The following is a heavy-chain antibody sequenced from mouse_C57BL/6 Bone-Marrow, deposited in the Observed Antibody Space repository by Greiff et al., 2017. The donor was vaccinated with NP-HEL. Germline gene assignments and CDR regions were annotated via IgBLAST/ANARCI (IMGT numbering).Heavy chain of an antibody. CDR2: ISDGGSYT. Sequence: VQLKESGGGLVKPGGSLKLSCAASGFTFSSYAMSWVRQTPEKRLEWVATISDGGSYTYYPDNVKGRFTIARDNAKNNLYLHMSHLKAEDTAMYYCARARYGSSSGYFDYWGQGTTLTVSS. D-gene: IGHD1-1*01. J-gene: IGHJ2*01. CDR3: ARARYGSSSGYFDY. V-gene: IGHV5-4*01. CDR1: GFTFSSYA.